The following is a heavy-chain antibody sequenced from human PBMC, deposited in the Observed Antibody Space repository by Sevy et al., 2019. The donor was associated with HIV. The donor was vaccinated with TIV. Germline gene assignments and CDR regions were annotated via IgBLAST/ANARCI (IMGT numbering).Heavy chain of an antibody. CDR1: GFIFSSFG. Sequence: GGSLRLSCAASGFIFSSFGMHWVRQAPGKGLEWVSSISGPGGTTYYADSVKGRFTVSRDNSKNTLYLQMNSLRGDDSALYYCAKGDEPATDYGDYVPNAFDIWGQGTMVTVSS. J-gene: IGHJ3*02. CDR2: ISGPGGTT. V-gene: IGHV3-23*01. CDR3: AKGDEPATDYGDYVPNAFDI. D-gene: IGHD4-17*01.